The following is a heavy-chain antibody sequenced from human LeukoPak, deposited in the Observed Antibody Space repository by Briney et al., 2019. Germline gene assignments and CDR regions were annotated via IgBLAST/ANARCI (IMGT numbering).Heavy chain of an antibody. V-gene: IGHV4-34*01. CDR3: ARGEYSPSSEPPKYFHH. CDR1: GGSFSGYY. CDR2: INHSGST. D-gene: IGHD6-6*01. J-gene: IGHJ1*01. Sequence: PSETLSLTCAVYGGSFSGYYWRWSWIRQPPGKGLEWIGEINHSGSTNYNPSLESRVTISVDTSKNQFSLRLSSVTAADTAVYYCARGEYSPSSEPPKYFHHWGQGTLVTVSS.